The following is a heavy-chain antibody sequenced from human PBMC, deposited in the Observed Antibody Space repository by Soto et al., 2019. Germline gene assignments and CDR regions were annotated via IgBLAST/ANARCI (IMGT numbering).Heavy chain of an antibody. J-gene: IGHJ4*02. CDR2: INAGNGNT. CDR3: ARCGNYDYVWGSYRPGPIDY. CDR1: GYTFTSYA. Sequence: ASVKVSCKASGYTFTSYAMHWVRQAPGQRLEWMGWINAGNGNTKYSQKLQGRVTITRDTSASTAYMELSSLRSEDTAVYYCARCGNYDYVWGSYRPGPIDYWGQGTLVTVSS. V-gene: IGHV1-3*01. D-gene: IGHD3-16*02.